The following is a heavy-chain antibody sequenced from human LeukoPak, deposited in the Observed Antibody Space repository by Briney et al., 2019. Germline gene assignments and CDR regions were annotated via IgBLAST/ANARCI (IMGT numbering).Heavy chain of an antibody. CDR1: GGSFSGYY. V-gene: IGHV4-34*01. D-gene: IGHD4-17*01. J-gene: IGHJ6*03. Sequence: PSETLSLTCAVYGGSFSGYYWSWIRQPPGKGLEWIGEINHSGSTNYNPSLKSPVTISVDTSKNQFSLKLSSVTAADTAVYYCARDLALRSPYYYYYYMDVWGKGTTVTVSS. CDR2: INHSGST. CDR3: ARDLALRSPYYYYYYMDV.